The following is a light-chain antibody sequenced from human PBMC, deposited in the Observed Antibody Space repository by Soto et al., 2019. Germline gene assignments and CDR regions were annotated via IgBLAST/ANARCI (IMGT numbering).Light chain of an antibody. J-gene: IGKJ4*01. Sequence: EIVLTQSPGTLSVSAGERATLSCRASQSVSSNSLAWYQQKPGQAPRLLIYGASSRATGIPDRFSGSGSGTDFTLSISSLQSEDFAVYYCQQYNSWPLTFGGGTKVEIK. CDR2: GAS. V-gene: IGKV3-20*01. CDR3: QQYNSWPLT. CDR1: QSVSSNS.